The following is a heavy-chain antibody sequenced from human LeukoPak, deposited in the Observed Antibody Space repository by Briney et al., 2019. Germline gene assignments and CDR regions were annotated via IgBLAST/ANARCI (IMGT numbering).Heavy chain of an antibody. J-gene: IGHJ3*02. CDR3: ARDGDFNPTVPFDI. V-gene: IGHV4-34*01. CDR1: GGSFSGYY. CDR2: INHSGST. Sequence: PSETLSLTCAVYGGSFSGYYWSWLRQPPGKGQEWIGEINHSGSTNYNPSLKSRVTISVDQSKNQFSLKLSSVTAADTAVYYCARDGDFNPTVPFDIWGQGTMVTVSS. D-gene: IGHD4-17*01.